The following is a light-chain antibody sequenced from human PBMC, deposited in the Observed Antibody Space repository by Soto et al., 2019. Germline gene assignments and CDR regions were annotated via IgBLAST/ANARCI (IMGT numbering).Light chain of an antibody. V-gene: IGLV2-11*01. CDR3: CSYAGSYTWV. CDR2: DVS. J-gene: IGLJ1*01. CDR1: SSDVGGYNY. Sequence: QSALTQPRSVSGSPGQSVTISCTGTSSDVGGYNYVSWYQQHPGKAPKLMIYDVSKRPSGVPDRFSGSTSGNTASLTISGLLAEDEADYYCCSYAGSYTWVFGTGSKLTVL.